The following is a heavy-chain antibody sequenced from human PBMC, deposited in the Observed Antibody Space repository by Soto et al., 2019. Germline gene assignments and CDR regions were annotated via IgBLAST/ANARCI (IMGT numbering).Heavy chain of an antibody. J-gene: IGHJ6*02. Sequence: GGSLRLSCAASGFTFSNAWMSWVRQAPGKGLEWVGRIKSKTDGGTTDYAAPVKGRFTISRDDSKNTLYLQMNSLKTEDTAVYYCASLTSWSQEYYYGMDVWGQGTTVTVSS. CDR1: GFTFSNAW. D-gene: IGHD2-2*01. CDR3: ASLTSWSQEYYYGMDV. CDR2: IKSKTDGGTT. V-gene: IGHV3-15*01.